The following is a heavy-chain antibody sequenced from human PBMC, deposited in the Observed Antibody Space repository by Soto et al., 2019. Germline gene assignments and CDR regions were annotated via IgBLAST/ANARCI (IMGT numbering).Heavy chain of an antibody. CDR2: TYHTGST. Sequence: QVQLQESGPGLVKPSQTLSLTCTVSGSSISVGFYYWNWIRQLPGKGPEWIGYTYHTGSTYYNPSLESRVTISVDPSKNQCSLRLSSVTAADTAVYYCARIGNPDASLYFDYWGQGTLVTVSS. CDR1: GSSISVGFYY. V-gene: IGHV4-31*03. J-gene: IGHJ4*02. CDR3: ARIGNPDASLYFDY. D-gene: IGHD2-2*01.